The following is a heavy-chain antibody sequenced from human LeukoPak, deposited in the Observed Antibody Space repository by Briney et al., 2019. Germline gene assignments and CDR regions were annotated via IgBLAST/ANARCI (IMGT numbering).Heavy chain of an antibody. CDR3: AQVMGPYSSNYYFDY. Sequence: GGSLRLSCAASGFTFSSYGMHWVRQAPGKGLEWVAFIRYDGSNKYYADSVKGRFTISRDNSKNTLYLQMNSLRAEDTAVYYCAQVMGPYSSNYYFDYWGQGTLVTVSS. V-gene: IGHV3-30*02. CDR2: IRYDGSNK. J-gene: IGHJ4*02. D-gene: IGHD5-18*01. CDR1: GFTFSSYG.